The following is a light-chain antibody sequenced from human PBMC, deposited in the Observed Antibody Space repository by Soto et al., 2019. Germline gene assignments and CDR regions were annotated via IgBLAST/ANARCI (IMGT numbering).Light chain of an antibody. CDR2: WAS. V-gene: IGKV4-1*01. CDR3: QQYYSTPPVT. CDR1: QSVLYSSNNKNY. Sequence: DIVITQYPDSLAVSLGERATINCKSSQSVLYSSNNKNYLAWYQQKPGQPPKLLIYWASTRESGVPDRFSGSGSGTDFTLTISSLQAEDVAVYYCQQYYSTPPVTFGGGTKVEIK. J-gene: IGKJ4*01.